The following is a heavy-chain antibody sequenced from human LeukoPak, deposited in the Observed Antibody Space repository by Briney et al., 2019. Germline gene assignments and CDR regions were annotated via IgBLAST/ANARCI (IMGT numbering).Heavy chain of an antibody. CDR1: GGSFSGYY. Sequence: SETLSLTCAVYGGSFSGYYWSWIRQPPGKGLEWIGEINHSGSTNYNPSLKSRVTISVDTSKNQFSLKLSSVTAADTAVYYCARDVRIAAADLLDYWGQGTLVTVSS. V-gene: IGHV4-34*01. CDR3: ARDVRIAAADLLDY. J-gene: IGHJ4*02. D-gene: IGHD6-25*01. CDR2: INHSGST.